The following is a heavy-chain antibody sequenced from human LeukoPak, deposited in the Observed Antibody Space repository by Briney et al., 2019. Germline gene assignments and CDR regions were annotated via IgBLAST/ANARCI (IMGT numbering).Heavy chain of an antibody. CDR3: ARDRLGPSFSVSHFDL. J-gene: IGHJ4*02. CDR1: GVTFVDYG. D-gene: IGHD3-3*02. V-gene: IGHV3-20*04. Sequence: GGSLRLSCATSGVTFVDYGLSWVRRAPGKGLEWLCAINYNGAITDYADSVKGGFPISRDNAKNSLYLRMASLRAEDTALYYCARDRLGPSFSVSHFDLWGQGTLVTVSS. CDR2: INYNGAIT.